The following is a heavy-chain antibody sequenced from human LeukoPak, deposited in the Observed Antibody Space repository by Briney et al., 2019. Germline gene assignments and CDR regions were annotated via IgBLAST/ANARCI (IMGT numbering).Heavy chain of an antibody. Sequence: GGSLRLSCAASGFIVSNNYMNWVRQAPGKGLEWVPVIYTGGRTHYIDSVKGRFTISRDNSKNTLDLQMNSLRAEDTAVYYCARGDYGDSGPFDYWGQGTLVTVSS. CDR1: GFIVSNNY. V-gene: IGHV3-53*01. CDR3: ARGDYGDSGPFDY. CDR2: IYTGGRT. J-gene: IGHJ4*02. D-gene: IGHD4-17*01.